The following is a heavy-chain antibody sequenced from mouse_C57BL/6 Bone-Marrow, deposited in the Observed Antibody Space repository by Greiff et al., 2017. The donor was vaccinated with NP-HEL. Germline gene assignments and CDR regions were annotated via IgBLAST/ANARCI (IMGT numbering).Heavy chain of an antibody. CDR2: IYPRSGNT. J-gene: IGHJ2*01. CDR1: GYTFTSYG. D-gene: IGHD1-1*01. Sequence: QVQLQQSGAELARPGASVKLSCKASGYTFTSYGISWVKQRTGQGLEWIGEIYPRSGNTYYNEKFKGKTTLTADKSSSTAYMELRSLTSEDSAVYFCARDYYGSSTFDYWGQGTTLTVSS. V-gene: IGHV1-81*01. CDR3: ARDYYGSSTFDY.